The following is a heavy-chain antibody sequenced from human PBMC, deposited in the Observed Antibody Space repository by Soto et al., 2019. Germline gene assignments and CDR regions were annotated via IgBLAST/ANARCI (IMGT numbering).Heavy chain of an antibody. J-gene: IGHJ6*02. D-gene: IGHD2-2*01. Sequence: SETLSLTCTVSGGSISSYYWSWIRQPAGKGLEWIGRIYTSGSTNYNPSLKSRVTMSVDTSKNQFSLKLSSVTAADTAVYYCAREYCSSTSCPLAGGMVVWGQGTTVTVSS. CDR3: AREYCSSTSCPLAGGMVV. CDR2: IYTSGST. V-gene: IGHV4-4*07. CDR1: GGSISSYY.